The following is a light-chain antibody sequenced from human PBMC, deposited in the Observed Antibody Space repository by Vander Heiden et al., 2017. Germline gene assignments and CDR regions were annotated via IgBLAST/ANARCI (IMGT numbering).Light chain of an antibody. J-gene: IGKJ1*01. V-gene: IGKV1-39*01. Sequence: LVTGRPSSLSASVGDRVTITCRASQSISNYLNWYQQKPGKAPKLLISAASILQSGVPSRYRGSVSVTDFTLTIRSMRPEDFATYYCQQSYNTVGEFGEGTNVEIK. CDR3: QQSYNTVGE. CDR2: AAS. CDR1: QSISNY.